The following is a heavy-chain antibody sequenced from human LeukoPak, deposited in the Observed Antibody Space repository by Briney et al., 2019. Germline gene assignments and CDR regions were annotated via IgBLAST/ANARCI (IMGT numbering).Heavy chain of an antibody. V-gene: IGHV1-8*01. Sequence: ASVKVSCKASGYTFTSYDINWVRQATGQGLEWMGWMNPNSGNTGYAQKFQGRVTMTRNTSISTAYMELSSLRSEDTAVYYCARCDDGSGSYGYYYGMDVWGQGTTVTVSS. CDR1: GYTFTSYD. J-gene: IGHJ6*02. D-gene: IGHD3-10*01. CDR3: ARCDDGSGSYGYYYGMDV. CDR2: MNPNSGNT.